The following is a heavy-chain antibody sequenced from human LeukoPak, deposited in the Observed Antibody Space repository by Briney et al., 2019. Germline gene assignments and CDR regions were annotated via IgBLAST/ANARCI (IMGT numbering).Heavy chain of an antibody. CDR1: GGSFSGYY. J-gene: IGHJ3*02. Sequence: SETLSLTCAVYGGSFSGYYWSWIRQAPGKGLEWIGEINHSGSTNYNPSLKSRVTISVDTSKNQFSLKLSSVTAADTAVYYCARGRVSSAWYGDAFDIWGQGTMVTVSS. V-gene: IGHV4-34*01. CDR2: INHSGST. D-gene: IGHD6-19*01. CDR3: ARGRVSSAWYGDAFDI.